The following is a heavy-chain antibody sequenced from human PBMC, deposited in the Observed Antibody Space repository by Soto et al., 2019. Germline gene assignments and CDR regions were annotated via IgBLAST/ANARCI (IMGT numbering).Heavy chain of an antibody. CDR3: ASVWSNPRNPYCGGDCYPQTYYYGMDV. Sequence: QVQLVQSGAEVKKPGSSVKVSCKASGGTFSSYAISWVRQAPGQGLEWMGGIIPIFGTANYAQKFQGRVTITADESTSTAYMELSSLRSEDTAVYYCASVWSNPRNPYCGGDCYPQTYYYGMDVWGQGTTVTVSS. CDR1: GGTFSSYA. D-gene: IGHD2-21*02. J-gene: IGHJ6*02. V-gene: IGHV1-69*01. CDR2: IIPIFGTA.